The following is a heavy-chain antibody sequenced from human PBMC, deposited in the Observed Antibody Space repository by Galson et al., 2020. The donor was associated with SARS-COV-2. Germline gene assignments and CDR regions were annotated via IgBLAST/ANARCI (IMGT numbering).Heavy chain of an antibody. CDR2: LSGSGGST. J-gene: IGHJ3*02. Sequence: GGSLRLSCAASGFSFRRYAMTWVRQAPGKGLEWVSALSGSGGSTYYANSVKGRFTISRDESKNTLLLQMNNLRAEDTAIYYCAKTYCDGDCYSLSGFDMWGHGTLVTVSS. V-gene: IGHV3-23*01. CDR3: AKTYCDGDCYSLSGFDM. CDR1: GFSFRRYA. D-gene: IGHD2-21*01.